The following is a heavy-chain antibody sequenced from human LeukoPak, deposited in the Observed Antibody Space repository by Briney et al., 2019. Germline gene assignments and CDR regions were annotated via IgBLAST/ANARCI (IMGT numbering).Heavy chain of an antibody. D-gene: IGHD4-17*01. CDR1: GFTFSDYY. CDR2: ISSSSSYT. V-gene: IGHV3-11*05. Sequence: GASLRPSCAASGFTFSDYYMSWIRQAPGKGLEWVSYISSSSSYTNYADSVKGRLTNSRDNAKNSLYLQMTSLRAEDTAVYYCARALYGDSFDYWGQGTLVTVSS. J-gene: IGHJ4*02. CDR3: ARALYGDSFDY.